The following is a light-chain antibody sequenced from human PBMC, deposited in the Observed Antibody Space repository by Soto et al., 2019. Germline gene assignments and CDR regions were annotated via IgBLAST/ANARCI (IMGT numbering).Light chain of an antibody. Sequence: EIVLTQSPGTLSLSLGERASLSCRASQTVCNNYLAWYQQRPGQAPRLLISGASTRATGIPDRISGSGSGTDFTLTIIRLEPEDFAVYYCQHYCNSQWTFGQGTKVEIK. CDR3: QHYCNSQWT. J-gene: IGKJ1*01. V-gene: IGKV3-20*01. CDR2: GAS. CDR1: QTVCNNY.